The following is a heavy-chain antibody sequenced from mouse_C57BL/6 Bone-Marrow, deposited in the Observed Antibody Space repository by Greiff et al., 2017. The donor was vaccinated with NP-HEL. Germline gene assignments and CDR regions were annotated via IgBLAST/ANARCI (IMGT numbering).Heavy chain of an antibody. V-gene: IGHV14-1*01. J-gene: IGHJ3*01. CDR2: IYPGNGDT. D-gene: IGHD2-3*01. CDR3: ACPFYDDSTWFAY. CDR1: GFNIKDYY. Sequence: EVQLQQSGAELVRPGASVKLSCTASGFNIKDYYMHWVKQRPGQGLEWIGAIYPGNGDTSYNQKFKGKATLTADKSSSTAYMQLSSLTSEDSAVYYCACPFYDDSTWFAYWGQGTLVTVSA.